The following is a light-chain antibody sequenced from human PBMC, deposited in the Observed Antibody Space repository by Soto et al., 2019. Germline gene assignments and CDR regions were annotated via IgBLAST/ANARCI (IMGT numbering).Light chain of an antibody. V-gene: IGLV2-14*01. CDR1: SGDIGRYNY. Sequence: QSVLSQTASVSGSPGQSITISCTGTSGDIGRYNYVSWYQQYPGKAPKVVIYEVTNRPSGVSNRFSGSKSGMTASLTISGLQAEDEAKYYCTSYTTSATWVFGGGTKVTVL. CDR3: TSYTTSATWV. CDR2: EVT. J-gene: IGLJ3*02.